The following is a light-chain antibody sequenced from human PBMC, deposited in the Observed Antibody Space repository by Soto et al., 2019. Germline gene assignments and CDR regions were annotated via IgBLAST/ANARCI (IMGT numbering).Light chain of an antibody. CDR1: SSNIGAVYD. V-gene: IGLV1-40*01. CDR2: GNS. J-gene: IGLJ2*01. Sequence: QSVLTQPPSVSGDPGQRVTISCTGSSSNIGAVYDVHWYQQLPGTAPKLLISGNSNRPSGVPDRFSGSKSGTSASLAITGLQAEDAADYYCQSYDSSLGAVVFGGGTKLTVL. CDR3: QSYDSSLGAVV.